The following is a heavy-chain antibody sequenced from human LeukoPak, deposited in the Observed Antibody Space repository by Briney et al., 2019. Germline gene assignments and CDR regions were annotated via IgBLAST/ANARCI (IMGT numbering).Heavy chain of an antibody. CDR1: GYSFTNYW. CDR3: AKIHSSSSYGNFDY. CDR2: IYPGDSDT. V-gene: IGHV5-51*01. D-gene: IGHD6-13*01. Sequence: GESLKISCKGSGYSFTNYWIGWVRQMPGKGLEWMGIIYPGDSDTRYSPSFQGQVTISADNSISTAYLQWSSLQASDTAMYYCAKIHSSSSYGNFDYWGQGTLVTVSS. J-gene: IGHJ4*02.